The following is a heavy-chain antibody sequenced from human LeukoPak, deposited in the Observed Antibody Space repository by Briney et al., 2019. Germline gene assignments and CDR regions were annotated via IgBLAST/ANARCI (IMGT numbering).Heavy chain of an antibody. CDR1: GYSFTNYW. CDR3: ATTRRDGYNYRDY. V-gene: IGHV5-51*03. Sequence: PGESLKISCKGSGYSFTNYWIGWVRQMPGKGLEWMGIIYPGDSDTRYSPSFQGQVTISVDKSISTAYLQWSSLKASDTAIYYCATTRRDGYNYRDYWGQGTLVTVSS. D-gene: IGHD5-24*01. CDR2: IYPGDSDT. J-gene: IGHJ4*02.